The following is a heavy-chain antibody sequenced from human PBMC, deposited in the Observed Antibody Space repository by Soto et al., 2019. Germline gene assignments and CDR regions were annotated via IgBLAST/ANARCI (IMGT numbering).Heavy chain of an antibody. CDR2: ILVGGST. V-gene: IGHV3-23*01. CDR1: GFICSSYD. Sequence: GGSLRLSCAVSGFICSSYDMSWVRQAPGKGLEWVSTILVGGSTHYEDSVKGRFTISRDTSKNTVYLQMNSLTAGDTAFYYCAKATATSGGAFEIYGQGTMVTV. CDR3: AKATATSGGAFEI. D-gene: IGHD1-1*01. J-gene: IGHJ3*02.